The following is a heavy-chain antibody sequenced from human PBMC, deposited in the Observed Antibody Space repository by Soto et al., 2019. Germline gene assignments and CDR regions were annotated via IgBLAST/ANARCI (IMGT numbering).Heavy chain of an antibody. CDR2: ISYDGSKK. Sequence: QVQLVESGGGVVQPGRSLRLSCAASGFIFSDYGMHWVRQAPGKGLEWVAIISYDGSKKHYADSVKGQFTISRDNSKKTLYLQMNTLRAEDTAMYYCFGVPVAGRDQDYWGQGTLVTVSS. CDR3: FGVPVAGRDQDY. J-gene: IGHJ4*02. CDR1: GFIFSDYG. V-gene: IGHV3-30*03. D-gene: IGHD6-19*01.